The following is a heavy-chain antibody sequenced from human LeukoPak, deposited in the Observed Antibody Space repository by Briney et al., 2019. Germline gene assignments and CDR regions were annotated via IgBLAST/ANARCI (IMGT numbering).Heavy chain of an antibody. Sequence: ASVKVSCKVSGYTLTELSMHWVRQAPGKGLEWMGGFDPEDGETIYAQKFQGRVTMTEDTSTDTAYMELSSLRSEDTAVYYCATSRGEWLPPYYYYGMDVWGQGTTVTVSS. CDR3: ATSRGEWLPPYYYYGMDV. CDR1: GYTLTELS. J-gene: IGHJ6*02. V-gene: IGHV1-24*01. CDR2: FDPEDGET. D-gene: IGHD5-12*01.